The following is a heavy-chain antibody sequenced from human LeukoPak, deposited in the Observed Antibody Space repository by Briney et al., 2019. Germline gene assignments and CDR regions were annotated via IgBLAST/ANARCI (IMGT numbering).Heavy chain of an antibody. J-gene: IGHJ5*02. CDR1: GYTFIGYY. Sequence: ASVKVSCKASGYTFIGYYLHWVRQAPGQGLEWMGWINPHSGGANYAQKFQGRVTMTRDTSTSTAYLELTSLRSDDTAVYYCARDGPYSSTPEWFDPWGQGTLVTVSS. D-gene: IGHD6-19*01. CDR2: INPHSGGA. V-gene: IGHV1-2*02. CDR3: ARDGPYSSTPEWFDP.